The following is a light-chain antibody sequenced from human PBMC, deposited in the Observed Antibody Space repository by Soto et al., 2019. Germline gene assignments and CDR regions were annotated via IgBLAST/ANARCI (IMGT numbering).Light chain of an antibody. J-gene: IGLJ2*01. V-gene: IGLV2-14*01. CDR3: SSYSSSSTLE. CDR1: SSDVGGYNY. CDR2: DVS. Sequence: QSALTLPASVSGSPGQSITISCTGTSSDVGGYNYVSWYQQHPGKAPKLMIYDVSNRPSGVSNRFSGSKSGNTASLTISGLQAEDEADCYCSSYSSSSTLEFGGGTKLTVL.